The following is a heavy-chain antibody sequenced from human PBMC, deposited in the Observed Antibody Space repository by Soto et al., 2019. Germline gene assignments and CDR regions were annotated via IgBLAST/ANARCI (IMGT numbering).Heavy chain of an antibody. D-gene: IGHD3-22*01. Sequence: LRLSCAASGFTFSSYAMSWVRQAPGKGLEWVSAISGSGGSTYYADSVKGRFTISRDNSKNTLYLQMNSLRAEDTAVYYCAKDLIRASYYDSSGYRTNPPGYWGQGTLVTVSS. CDR1: GFTFSSYA. CDR2: ISGSGGST. J-gene: IGHJ4*02. CDR3: AKDLIRASYYDSSGYRTNPPGY. V-gene: IGHV3-23*01.